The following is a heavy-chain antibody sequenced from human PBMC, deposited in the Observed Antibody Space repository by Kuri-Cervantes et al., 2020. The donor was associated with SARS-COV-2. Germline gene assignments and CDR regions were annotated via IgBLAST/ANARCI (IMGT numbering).Heavy chain of an antibody. CDR3: ARDRHLAVAGHFDY. D-gene: IGHD6-19*01. V-gene: IGHV3-21*04. J-gene: IGHJ4*02. Sequence: GESLKISCAASGFTFGSYTMNWVRQAPGKGLEWLSSISGSSSFISYADSVEGRFTVSRDNAKNSLYLQMNSLRAEDTAVYYCARDRHLAVAGHFDYWGQGTLVTVSS. CDR2: ISGSSSFI. CDR1: GFTFGSYT.